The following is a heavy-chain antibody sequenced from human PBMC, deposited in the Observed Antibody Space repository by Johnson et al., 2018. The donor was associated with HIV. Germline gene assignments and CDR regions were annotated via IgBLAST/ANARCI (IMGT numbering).Heavy chain of an antibody. CDR1: GFTVSSNY. V-gene: IGHV3-66*01. J-gene: IGHJ3*02. CDR2: IYSGGGT. CDR3: ATLKGPRLHIAARRPDAFDI. Sequence: VQLVESGGGLVHPGGSLRLSCAASGFTVSSNYMSWVRQAPGKGLEWVSVIYSGGGTYYEDSVKGRFTISRDNAKNSLYLQMNSLRAEDTAVYYCATLKGPRLHIAARRPDAFDIWGQGTMVTVSS. D-gene: IGHD6-6*01.